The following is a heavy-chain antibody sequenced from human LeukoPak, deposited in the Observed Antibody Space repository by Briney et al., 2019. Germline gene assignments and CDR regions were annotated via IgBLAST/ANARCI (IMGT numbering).Heavy chain of an antibody. CDR2: INHSGST. J-gene: IGHJ4*02. CDR1: GGSFSGYY. D-gene: IGHD3-10*01. V-gene: IGHV4-34*01. Sequence: SSETLSLSCAVHGGSFSGYYWSWIRQPPGEGLEWRGEINHSGSTNYNPSLKSRVTISVDTSKNQFSLKLNSVTAPDTAVYYCAREGTGWFGEFSGGHFDYWGQGTLVTVSS. CDR3: AREGTGWFGEFSGGHFDY.